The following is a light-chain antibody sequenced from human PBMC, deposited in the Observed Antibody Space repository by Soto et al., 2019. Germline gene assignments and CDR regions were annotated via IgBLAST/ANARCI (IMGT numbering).Light chain of an antibody. Sequence: EIVLTQSPGTLSLSPGQRATLSCRASQSVGTYLAWYQQKPGQPPRLLISVASSRATGIPDRFSGSGSGTEFTLTISRVEAEDVAVYYCHQYVAPNPITFGQGTRLDIK. CDR3: HQYVAPNPIT. V-gene: IGKV3-20*01. CDR2: VAS. J-gene: IGKJ5*01. CDR1: QSVGTY.